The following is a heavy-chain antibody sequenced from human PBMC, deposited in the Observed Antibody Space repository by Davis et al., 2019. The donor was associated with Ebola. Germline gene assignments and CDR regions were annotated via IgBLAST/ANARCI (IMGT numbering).Heavy chain of an antibody. J-gene: IGHJ6*02. CDR3: ARGPGITIFEGRHEGYYYYGMDV. D-gene: IGHD3-3*01. Sequence: GGSLRLSCAASGFTFSDYYMSWIRQAPGKGLEWVSYISSSGSTIYYADSVKGRFTISRDNAKNSLYLQMNSLRAEDTAVYYCARGPGITIFEGRHEGYYYYGMDVWGQGTTVTVSS. CDR2: ISSSGSTI. V-gene: IGHV3-11*01. CDR1: GFTFSDYY.